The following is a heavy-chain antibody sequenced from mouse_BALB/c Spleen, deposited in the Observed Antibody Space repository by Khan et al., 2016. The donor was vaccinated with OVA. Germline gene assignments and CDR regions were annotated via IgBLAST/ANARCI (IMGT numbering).Heavy chain of an antibody. CDR3: ARAYYMYDGYYAMDY. D-gene: IGHD2-14*01. CDR1: GFSLPRYN. V-gene: IGHV2-6-4*01. J-gene: IGHJ4*01. Sequence: QMQLEESGPGLVAPSQSLSITCTVSGFSLPRYNVHWVRQPPGKGLEWLGMIWGGGGTDYNSTLKSRLTISKDNSKSQVFLKMNSLQTDDTAMYYCARAYYMYDGYYAMDYWGQGTSVTVSS. CDR2: IWGGGGT.